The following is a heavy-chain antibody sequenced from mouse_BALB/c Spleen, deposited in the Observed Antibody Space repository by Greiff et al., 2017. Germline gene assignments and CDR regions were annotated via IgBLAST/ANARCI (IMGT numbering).Heavy chain of an antibody. Sequence: EVHLVESGGGLVQPGGSLRLSCATSGFTFTDYYMSWVRQPPGKALEWLGFIRNKANGYTTEYSASVKGRFTISRDNSQSILYLQMNTLRAEDSATYCCARDLYYGYDGGFAYWGQGTLVTVSA. CDR1: GFTFTDYY. V-gene: IGHV7-3*02. CDR3: ARDLYYGYDGGFAY. J-gene: IGHJ3*01. CDR2: IRNKANGYTT. D-gene: IGHD2-2*01.